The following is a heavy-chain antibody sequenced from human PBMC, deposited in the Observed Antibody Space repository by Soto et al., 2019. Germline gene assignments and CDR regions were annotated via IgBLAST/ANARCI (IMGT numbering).Heavy chain of an antibody. D-gene: IGHD3-10*01. V-gene: IGHV3-23*01. CDR1: GFSFSSTD. CDR2: ILDTGTTV. CDR3: VKNSGWFNT. Sequence: QPGGSLRLSCAASGFSFSSTDMSWVRQAPGKGLEWVSTILDTGTTVFYADSVKGRFTVSRDNSHNTLSVQMNNLRADDTAVYYCVKNSGWFNTWGQGTLVTVSS. J-gene: IGHJ5*02.